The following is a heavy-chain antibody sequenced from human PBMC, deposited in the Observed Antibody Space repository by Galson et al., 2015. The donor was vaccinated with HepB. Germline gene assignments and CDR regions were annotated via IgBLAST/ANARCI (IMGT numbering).Heavy chain of an antibody. CDR2: INPNSGGT. CDR1: GYTFTGYY. Sequence: SCKASGYTFTGYYMHWVRQAPGQGLEWMGWINPNSGGTNYAQKFQGRVTMTRDTSISTAYMELSRLRSDDTAVYYCARGYSSREDAFDIWGQGTMVTVSS. J-gene: IGHJ3*02. CDR3: ARGYSSREDAFDI. V-gene: IGHV1-2*02. D-gene: IGHD6-13*01.